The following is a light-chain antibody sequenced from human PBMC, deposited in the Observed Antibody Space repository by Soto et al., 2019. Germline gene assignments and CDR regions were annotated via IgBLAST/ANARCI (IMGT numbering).Light chain of an antibody. CDR1: QSVSSN. V-gene: IGKV3-15*01. CDR2: GAS. CDR3: QQYNNWPPWT. J-gene: IGKJ1*01. Sequence: GRTQSPATLSVSPGERATLSCRASQSVSSNLAWYQQKPGQAPRLLIYGASTRATGIPARFSGSGSGTEFTLTISSLQSEDFAVYYCQQYNNWPPWTFGQGT.